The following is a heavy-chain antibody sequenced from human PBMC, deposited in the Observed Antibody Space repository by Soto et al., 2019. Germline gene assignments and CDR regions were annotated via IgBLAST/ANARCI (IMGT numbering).Heavy chain of an antibody. CDR1: GFTVSSKY. D-gene: IGHD1-26*01. CDR3: ARDSLPGTRTWADH. Sequence: EVQLVESGGGLVQPGESLRLSCAASGFTVSSKYMSWVRQAPGKGLEWVSIIYMCGSTFYADSVKGRFTISRDTSKNTLYLQMDHLTVQDTAMYYCARDSLPGTRTWADHWGQGTLVTVSS. CDR2: IYMCGST. V-gene: IGHV3-66*01. J-gene: IGHJ4*02.